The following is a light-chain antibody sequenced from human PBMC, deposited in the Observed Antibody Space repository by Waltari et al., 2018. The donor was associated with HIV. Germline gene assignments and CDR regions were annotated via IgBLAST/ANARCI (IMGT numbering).Light chain of an antibody. V-gene: IGLV3-10*01. CDR1: ALAKKY. CDR2: EDD. Sequence: SYELPQPPSVSVSPGQAARITCSGDALAKKYASWYQQKSGQAPVLVIYEDDKRPSGIPERFSASTSGTMATLTISGAQVEDEGDYYCYSTDSSGYHKVFGGGTKLTVL. CDR3: YSTDSSGYHKV. J-gene: IGLJ2*01.